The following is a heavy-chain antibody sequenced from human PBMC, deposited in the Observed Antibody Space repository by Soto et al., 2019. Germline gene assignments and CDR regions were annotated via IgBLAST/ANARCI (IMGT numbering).Heavy chain of an antibody. CDR3: AREVQVHTPAFVY. J-gene: IGHJ4*02. D-gene: IGHD3-10*01. V-gene: IGHV1-69*01. Sequence: QVQLVQSGAEMKKPGSSVKVSCQSSGGTFNTYAMNWVRQAPGQGPEWMGDISPTFGAANYAPKCQGRVTITADESTGTSYMQLSSLTSEDTALYFCAREVQVHTPAFVYWGQGTLVTVSS. CDR2: ISPTFGAA. CDR1: GGTFNTYA.